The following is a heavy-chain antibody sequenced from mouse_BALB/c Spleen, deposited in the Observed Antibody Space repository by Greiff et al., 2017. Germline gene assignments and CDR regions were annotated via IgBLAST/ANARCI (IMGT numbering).Heavy chain of an antibody. V-gene: IGHV14-3*02. J-gene: IGHJ3*01. CDR1: GFNIKDTY. CDR3: ARGAVGYLFAY. CDR2: IGPANGNT. Sequence: EVQLQQSGAELVKPGASVKLPCTASGFNIKDTYMHWVKQRPEQGLEWIGRIGPANGNTKYDPKFQGKATITADTSSNTAYLQLSSLTSEDTAVYYCARGAVGYLFAYWGQGTLVTVSA. D-gene: IGHD2-3*01.